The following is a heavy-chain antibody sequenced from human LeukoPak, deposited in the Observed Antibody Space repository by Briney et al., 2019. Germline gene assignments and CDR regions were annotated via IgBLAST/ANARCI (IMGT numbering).Heavy chain of an antibody. CDR2: ISSSSSYI. Sequence: GGSLRLSCAASGFTFSSYSMDWVRQAPGKGLEWVSSISSSSSYIYYADSVKGRFTISRDNAKNSLYLQMNSLRAEDTAVYYCARVVRVIDYYDSSGYYGPKWGQGTLVTVSS. CDR1: GFTFSSYS. J-gene: IGHJ4*02. D-gene: IGHD3-22*01. V-gene: IGHV3-21*01. CDR3: ARVVRVIDYYDSSGYYGPK.